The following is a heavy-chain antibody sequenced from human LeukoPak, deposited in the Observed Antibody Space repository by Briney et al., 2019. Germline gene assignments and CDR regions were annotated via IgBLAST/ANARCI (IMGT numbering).Heavy chain of an antibody. CDR1: GGSISSGGYY. CDR3: ARVPPGYSGYVWDRDY. V-gene: IGHV4-31*03. Sequence: PSQTLSLTCTVSGGSISSGGYYWSWIRQHPGKGLEWIGYIYYSGSTYYNPSLKSRVTISADSSKNQFSLKVSSVTVADTAVYYCARVPPGYSGYVWDRDYWGQGTLVTVSS. CDR2: IYYSGST. D-gene: IGHD5-12*01. J-gene: IGHJ4*02.